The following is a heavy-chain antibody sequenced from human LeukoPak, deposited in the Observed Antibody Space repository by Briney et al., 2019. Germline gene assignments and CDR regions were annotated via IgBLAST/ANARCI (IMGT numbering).Heavy chain of an antibody. J-gene: IGHJ4*02. Sequence: KPSETLSLTCTVSGGSISSSSYYWGWIRQPTGKGLEWIGSIYYSGSTYYNPSLKSRVTISVDTSKNQFSLKLSSVTAADTAVYYCARHEVDSSGPLDYWGQGTLVTVSS. CDR3: ARHEVDSSGPLDY. D-gene: IGHD6-19*01. CDR1: GGSISSSSYY. CDR2: IYYSGST. V-gene: IGHV4-39*01.